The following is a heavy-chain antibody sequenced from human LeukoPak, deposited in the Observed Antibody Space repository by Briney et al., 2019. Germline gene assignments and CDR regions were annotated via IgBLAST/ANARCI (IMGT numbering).Heavy chain of an antibody. CDR2: IKQEGSEK. CDR3: AKDEVVPAPYNWFDP. D-gene: IGHD2-2*01. V-gene: IGHV3-7*01. CDR1: GFTFSSYW. J-gene: IGHJ5*02. Sequence: PGGPLRLSCAASGFTFSSYWMSWLRQAPGKGLECVANIKQEGSEKYYVHSVKVRFTISRDNAKNSLYLQMNSLRAEDTAVYYCAKDEVVPAPYNWFDPWGQGTLVTVSS.